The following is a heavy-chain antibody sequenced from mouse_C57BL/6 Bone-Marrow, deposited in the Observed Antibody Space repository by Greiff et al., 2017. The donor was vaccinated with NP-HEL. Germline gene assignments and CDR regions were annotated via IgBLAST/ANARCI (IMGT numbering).Heavy chain of an antibody. D-gene: IGHD2-3*01. CDR2: ISGGGGNT. CDR1: GFTFSSYT. J-gene: IGHJ2*01. V-gene: IGHV5-9*01. Sequence: EVQVVESGGGLVKPGGSLKLSCAASGFTFSSYTMSWVRQTPEKRLEWVATISGGGGNTYYPDSVKGRFTISRDNAKNTLYLQMSSLRSEDTALYYCARHVDGPDDWGQGTTLTVSS. CDR3: ARHVDGPDD.